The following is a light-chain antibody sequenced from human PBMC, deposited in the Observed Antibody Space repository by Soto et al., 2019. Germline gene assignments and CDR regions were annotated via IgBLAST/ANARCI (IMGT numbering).Light chain of an antibody. CDR1: QSISSW. Sequence: DIQMTQSPSTLSASVGDRVTITCRASQSISSWLAWYQQKPGKAPKLLIYDASSLESGVPSRFRGSGSGTEFTLTISSLQPDDFATDYCQQYNSYPYTFGEGTKLEIK. CDR3: QQYNSYPYT. V-gene: IGKV1-5*01. CDR2: DAS. J-gene: IGKJ2*01.